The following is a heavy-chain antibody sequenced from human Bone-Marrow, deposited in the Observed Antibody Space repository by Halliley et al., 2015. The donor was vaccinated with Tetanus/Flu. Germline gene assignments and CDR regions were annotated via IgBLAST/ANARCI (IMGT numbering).Heavy chain of an antibody. Sequence: LGGVGWVSALNGDTHYAQRLQGRVTMTTDASTSTAYMELSSLRSDDTAVYYCARDRGGYTYASHWGQGTLVTVSS. V-gene: IGHV1-18*01. CDR2: VSALNGDT. J-gene: IGHJ4*02. CDR3: ARDRGGYTYASH. D-gene: IGHD5-18*01.